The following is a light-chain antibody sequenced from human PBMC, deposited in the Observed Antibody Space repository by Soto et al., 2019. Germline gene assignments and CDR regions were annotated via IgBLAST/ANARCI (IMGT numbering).Light chain of an antibody. CDR3: MQTLQTPLT. Sequence: DIVMIQSPLSLPVTPGEPASISCRSSQSLLHSAGHNYLNWYLQKPGQSPQLLIYLGSNRASGVPDRFSGSGSGTDFTLKISRVEAEDVGVYYCMQTLQTPLTFGGGTKVEIK. CDR1: QSLLHSAGHNY. J-gene: IGKJ4*01. V-gene: IGKV2-28*01. CDR2: LGS.